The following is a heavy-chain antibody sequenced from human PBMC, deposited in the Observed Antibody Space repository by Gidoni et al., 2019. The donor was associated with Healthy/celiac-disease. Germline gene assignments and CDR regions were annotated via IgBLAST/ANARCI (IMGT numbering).Heavy chain of an antibody. CDR2: IYYSGST. CDR3: ARQGGGHSSSWYGRGPKLDYYYMDV. CDR1: GGSIGSSSYY. J-gene: IGHJ6*03. Sequence: QLQLQESGPGLGKPSRTLSPTCTVSGGSIGSSSYYWGWIRQPPGKGRDWIGSIYYSGSTYYNPSLKIRVTISVDTSKNQFSLKLSSVTAADTAVYYCARQGGGHSSSWYGRGPKLDYYYMDVWGKGTTVTVSS. D-gene: IGHD6-13*01. V-gene: IGHV4-39*01.